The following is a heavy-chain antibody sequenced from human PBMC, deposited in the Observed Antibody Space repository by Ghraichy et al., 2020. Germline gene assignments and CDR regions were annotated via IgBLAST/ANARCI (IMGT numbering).Heavy chain of an antibody. CDR1: GGSISSSGYY. Sequence: SETLSLTCTVSGGSISSSGYYWGWIRQPPGKGLEWIASINYSGRTYYNPSFKSRVTISVDTSKNQVSLKLNSVTAADTAVYNCARTVPAANNDAFDIWGQGTMVTVSS. J-gene: IGHJ3*02. CDR2: INYSGRT. CDR3: ARTVPAANNDAFDI. D-gene: IGHD2-2*01. V-gene: IGHV4-39*07.